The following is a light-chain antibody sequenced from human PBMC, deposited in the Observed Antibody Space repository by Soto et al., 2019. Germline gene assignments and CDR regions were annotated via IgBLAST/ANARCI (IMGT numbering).Light chain of an antibody. CDR2: VAS. CDR3: QQSYNAPIT. Sequence: DIQMTQSPSSLSASVGDRVTITCRASQNIINYLNWYQQKPGKAPQLLIYVASRLESGVPSRFSVSGSGTDFTLTISSLQPEDFATYYCQQSYNAPITFGQGTRLDI. CDR1: QNIINY. J-gene: IGKJ5*01. V-gene: IGKV1-39*01.